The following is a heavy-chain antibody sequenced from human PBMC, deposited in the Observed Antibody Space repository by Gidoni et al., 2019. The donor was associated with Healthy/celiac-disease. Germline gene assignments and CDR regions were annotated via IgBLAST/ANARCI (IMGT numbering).Heavy chain of an antibody. V-gene: IGHV3-21*01. CDR1: GFTFSSYS. Sequence: EVQLVESGGGLVKPGGSLRLSCAASGFTFSSYSMNWVRQAPGKGLEWVSSISSSSSYIYYADSVKGRFTISRDNAKNSLYLQMNSLRAEDTAVYYCARVALPPPLPGTMVRGVGAFDIWGQGTMVTVSS. CDR2: ISSSSSYI. J-gene: IGHJ3*02. D-gene: IGHD3-10*01. CDR3: ARVALPPPLPGTMVRGVGAFDI.